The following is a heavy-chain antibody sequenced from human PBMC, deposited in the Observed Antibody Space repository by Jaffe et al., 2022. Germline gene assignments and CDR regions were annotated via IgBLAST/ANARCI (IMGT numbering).Heavy chain of an antibody. CDR3: AREGLSGSSGYYPFDY. CDR2: IYYSGST. CDR1: GGSISSYY. J-gene: IGHJ4*02. Sequence: QVQLQESGPGLVKPSETLSLTCTVSGGSISSYYWSWIRQPPGKGLEWIGYIYYSGSTNYNPSLKSRVTISVDTSKNQFSLKLSSVTAADTAVYYCAREGLSGSSGYYPFDYWGQGTLVTVSS. D-gene: IGHD3-22*01. V-gene: IGHV4-59*01.